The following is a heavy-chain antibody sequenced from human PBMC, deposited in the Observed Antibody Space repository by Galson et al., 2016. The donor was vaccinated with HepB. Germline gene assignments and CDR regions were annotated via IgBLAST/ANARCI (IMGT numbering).Heavy chain of an antibody. J-gene: IGHJ6*02. V-gene: IGHV3-9*01. Sequence: SLRLSCAASGFRFGDHAMNWVRQVSGKGLEWVAGINWQSGNVAYAGSVAGRFTVSRDNAENSLYLQMNSLRPEDTVLYYCARENRKDSSSWYGGMDVWGQGTTVTVS. CDR2: INWQSGNV. CDR1: GFRFGDHA. D-gene: IGHD2-2*01. CDR3: ARENRKDSSSWYGGMDV.